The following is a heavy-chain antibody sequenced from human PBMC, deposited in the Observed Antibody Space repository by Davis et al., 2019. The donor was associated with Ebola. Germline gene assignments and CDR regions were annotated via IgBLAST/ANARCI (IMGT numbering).Heavy chain of an antibody. CDR3: AREEYSSSYSFDS. CDR2: IYYSGNT. Sequence: PGGSLRLSCTVSGGSISSGGYYWSWIRQHPGKGLEWIGYIYYSGNTNYNPSLKSRVTISVDTSKNQFSLRLSSVTAADTAVYYCAREEYSSSYSFDSWGQGTLVTVSS. D-gene: IGHD6-6*01. CDR1: GGSISSGGYY. V-gene: IGHV4-61*08. J-gene: IGHJ4*02.